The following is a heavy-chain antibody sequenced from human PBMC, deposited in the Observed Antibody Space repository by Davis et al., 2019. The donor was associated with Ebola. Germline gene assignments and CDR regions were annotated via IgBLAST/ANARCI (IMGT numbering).Heavy chain of an antibody. Sequence: SETLSLTCAVYGGSFSGYYWSWIRQPPGKGLEWIGEINHSGSTNYNPSLKSRVTISVDTSKNQFSLKLSSVTAADTAVYYCARAGYYYYGMDVWGQGTTVTVSS. J-gene: IGHJ6*02. CDR2: INHSGST. CDR3: ARAGYYYYGMDV. CDR1: GGSFSGYY. V-gene: IGHV4-34*01.